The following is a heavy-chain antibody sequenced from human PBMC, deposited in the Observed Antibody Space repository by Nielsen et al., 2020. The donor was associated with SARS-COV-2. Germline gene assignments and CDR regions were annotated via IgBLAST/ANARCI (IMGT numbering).Heavy chain of an antibody. V-gene: IGHV2-5*02. CDR2: IYWDDDK. Sequence: SGPTLLQPPPTLTLTCTFSGFTLSTSGVGVGWIRQPPGKALEWLALIYWDDDKRYSPSLKSRLTITKDTSKNQVVLTMTNMDPVDTATYYCAHSEQWLVRYDYFDYWGQGTLVTVSS. CDR1: GFTLSTSGVG. J-gene: IGHJ4*02. D-gene: IGHD6-19*01. CDR3: AHSEQWLVRYDYFDY.